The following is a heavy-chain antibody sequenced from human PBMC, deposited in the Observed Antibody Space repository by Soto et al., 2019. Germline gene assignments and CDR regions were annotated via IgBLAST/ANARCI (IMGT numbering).Heavy chain of an antibody. Sequence: SETLSLTCTVSGGSISSGDCYWSWIRQPPGKGLEWIGSIYYSGSTYYNPSLKSRVTITVDTTKNHSPLKLSSVTAADTAVYYCAREFLTSRVDYWGQVTLVTVSS. CDR3: AREFLTSRVDY. V-gene: IGHV4-30-4*01. J-gene: IGHJ4*02. CDR2: IYYSGST. D-gene: IGHD4-4*01. CDR1: GGSISSGDCY.